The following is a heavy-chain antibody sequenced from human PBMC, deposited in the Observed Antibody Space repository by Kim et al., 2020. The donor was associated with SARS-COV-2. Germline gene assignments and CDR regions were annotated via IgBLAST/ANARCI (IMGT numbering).Heavy chain of an antibody. Sequence: GGSLRLSCTASGFTFGDYAMSWFRQAPGKGLEWVGFIRSKAYGGTTEYAASVKGRFTISRDDSKSIAYLQMNSLKTEDTAVYYCTGQTPVVAATSDAFDIWGQGTMVTVSS. CDR1: GFTFGDYA. J-gene: IGHJ3*02. CDR3: TGQTPVVAATSDAFDI. V-gene: IGHV3-49*03. D-gene: IGHD2-15*01. CDR2: IRSKAYGGTT.